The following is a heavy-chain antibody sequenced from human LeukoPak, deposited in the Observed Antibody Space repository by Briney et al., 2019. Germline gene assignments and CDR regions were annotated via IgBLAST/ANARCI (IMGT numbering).Heavy chain of an antibody. J-gene: IGHJ6*03. D-gene: IGHD1-26*01. CDR3: ARLRGYSGSYFYYYYYYMDV. Sequence: SETLSLTCTVSGGSISSYYWSWIRQPPGKGLEWIGYIYYSGSTNYNPSLKSRVTISVDTSKNQFSLKLSSVTAADTAVYYCARLRGYSGSYFYYYYYYMDVWAKGPRSPSP. CDR1: GGSISSYY. CDR2: IYYSGST. V-gene: IGHV4-59*01.